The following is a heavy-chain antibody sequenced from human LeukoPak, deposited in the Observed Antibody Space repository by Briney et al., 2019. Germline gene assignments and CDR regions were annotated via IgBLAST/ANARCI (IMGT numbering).Heavy chain of an antibody. CDR1: GFTFSTYE. J-gene: IGHJ4*02. CDR3: ARDRWEPSNYFDF. V-gene: IGHV3-48*03. Sequence: GGSLRLSCAASGFTFSTYEMNWVRQAPGKGLEWISYISRSGSTIYYADSVKGRFTISRDNAQNSLYLQMNSLRAEDTALYYCARDRWEPSNYFDFWGQGALVTVSS. CDR2: ISRSGSTI. D-gene: IGHD1-26*01.